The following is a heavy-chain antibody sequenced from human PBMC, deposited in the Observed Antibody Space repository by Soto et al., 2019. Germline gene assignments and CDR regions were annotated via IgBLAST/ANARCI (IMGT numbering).Heavy chain of an antibody. CDR3: ARGDSELAVREAAY. J-gene: IGHJ1*01. CDR2: THYSGST. Sequence: ESLSLTCTVSGGSISSYYWSWIRQPPGKGLEWIGYTHYSGSTNYNPSLKSRVTISVDTSKNQFSLKLTSVTAADTAVYYCARGDSELAVREAAYWGQGTLVTISS. CDR1: GGSISSYY. V-gene: IGHV4-59*08. D-gene: IGHD3-3*02.